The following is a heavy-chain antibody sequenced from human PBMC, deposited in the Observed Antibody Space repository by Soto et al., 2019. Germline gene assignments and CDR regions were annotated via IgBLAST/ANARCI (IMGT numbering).Heavy chain of an antibody. V-gene: IGHV4-39*07. CDR2: IYYLGST. CDR3: ATLEGMDGSSKYYYGMDV. CDR1: GGSISSSSSY. D-gene: IGHD6-13*01. J-gene: IGHJ6*02. Sequence: PSETLSLTCTVSGGSISSSSSYWGWIRQPPGKGLEWVGSIYYLGSTYYNPSLGSRVTISVDTSKNQFSLKLSSVTAADTAVYYCATLEGMDGSSKYYYGMDVWGQGTTVTVSS.